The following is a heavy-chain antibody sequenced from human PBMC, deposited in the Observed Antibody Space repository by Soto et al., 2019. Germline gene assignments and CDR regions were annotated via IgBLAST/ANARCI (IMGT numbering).Heavy chain of an antibody. V-gene: IGHV4-59*01. Sequence: SETLSLTCTVSGGSISSYYWSWIRQPPGKGLEWIGYIYYSGSTNYNPSLKSRVTISVDTSKNQFSLKLSSVTAADTAVFYCARVEDCSGGSCYFAYWGQGTLVPVSS. CDR3: ARVEDCSGGSCYFAY. CDR2: IYYSGST. D-gene: IGHD2-15*01. J-gene: IGHJ4*02. CDR1: GGSISSYY.